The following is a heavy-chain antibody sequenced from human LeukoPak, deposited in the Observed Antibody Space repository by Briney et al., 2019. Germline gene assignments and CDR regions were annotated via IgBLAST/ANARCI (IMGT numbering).Heavy chain of an antibody. CDR2: IKPDGSEK. CDR1: GFTFSSYW. J-gene: IGHJ3*02. D-gene: IGHD4-17*01. CDR3: ARGDFNNYGDYVDAFEI. Sequence: GGSLRLSCAASGFTFSSYWMSWVRQAPGKGLEWVANIKPDGSEKYCVDSVKGRFTISRDNAKKSLYLQMNSLRAEDTAVYYCARGDFNNYGDYVDAFEIWGQGTMVTVSA. V-gene: IGHV3-7*01.